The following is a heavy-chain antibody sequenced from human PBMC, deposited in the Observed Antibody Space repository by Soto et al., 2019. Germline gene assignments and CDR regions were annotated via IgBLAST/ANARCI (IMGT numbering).Heavy chain of an antibody. J-gene: IGHJ4*02. CDR3: AKVGSGSYCVGGDC. D-gene: IGHD1-26*01. CDR2: ISYDGSNK. V-gene: IGHV3-30*18. CDR1: GFTFSSYG. Sequence: QVQLVESGGGVVQPGRSLRLSCAASGFTFSSYGMHWVRQAPGKGLEWVAVISYDGSNKYYADSVKGRFTISRDNSKKTLYLQMNGLRAEDTAVYYGAKVGSGSYCVGGDCWGQGTLVTVSS.